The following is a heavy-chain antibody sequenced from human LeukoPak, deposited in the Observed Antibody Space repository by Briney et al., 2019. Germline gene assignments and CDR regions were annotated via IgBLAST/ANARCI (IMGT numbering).Heavy chain of an antibody. CDR3: ARADSSSWGFDY. D-gene: IGHD6-13*01. Sequence: GGSLRLSCAASGFTFSSYSMNWVRQAPGKGLEWVSSISSSSSYIYYADSVKGRFTISRDNAKNSLYLQMNSLRAGDTAVYYCARADSSSWGFDYWGQGTLVTVSS. CDR2: ISSSSSYI. CDR1: GFTFSSYS. J-gene: IGHJ4*02. V-gene: IGHV3-21*01.